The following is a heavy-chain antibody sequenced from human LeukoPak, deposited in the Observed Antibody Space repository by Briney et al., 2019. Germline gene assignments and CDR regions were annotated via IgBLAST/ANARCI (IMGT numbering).Heavy chain of an antibody. J-gene: IGHJ4*02. Sequence: PSETLSLTCTVSGGSISSYYWSWIRQPPGKGLEWIGCIYYSGSTNYNPSLKSRVTISVDTSKNQFSLKLNSVTAADTAVYYCARLEGSSSWTFDYWGQGTLVTVSS. D-gene: IGHD6-13*01. CDR1: GGSISSYY. CDR3: ARLEGSSSWTFDY. V-gene: IGHV4-59*08. CDR2: IYYSGST.